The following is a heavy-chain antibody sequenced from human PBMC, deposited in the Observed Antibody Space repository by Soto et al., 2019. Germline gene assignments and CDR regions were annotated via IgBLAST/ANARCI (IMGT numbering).Heavy chain of an antibody. CDR3: ARIAARAQRYYYYYMDV. V-gene: IGHV4-59*01. D-gene: IGHD6-6*01. CDR2: IYYSGST. Sequence: SETPSLTCTVSGCSISSYYWSWIRQPPGKGLEWIGYIYYSGSTNYNPSLKSRVTISVDTSKNQFSLKLSSVTAADTAVYYCARIAARAQRYYYYYMDVWGKGTTVTVSS. J-gene: IGHJ6*03. CDR1: GCSISSYY.